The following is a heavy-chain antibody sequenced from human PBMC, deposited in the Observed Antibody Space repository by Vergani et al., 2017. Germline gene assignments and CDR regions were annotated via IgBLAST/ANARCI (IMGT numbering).Heavy chain of an antibody. CDR3: ARVGGAIAVAERSDY. J-gene: IGHJ4*02. D-gene: IGHD6-19*01. V-gene: IGHV4-59*01. CDR1: GGSISSYY. Sequence: QVQLQESGPGLVKPSETLSLTCTVSGGSISSYYWSWIRQPPGKGLEWIGYIYYSGSTHYNPSLKSRVTISVDTSKNQFSLKLSSVTAADTAVYYCARVGGAIAVAERSDYWGQGTLVTVSS. CDR2: IYYSGST.